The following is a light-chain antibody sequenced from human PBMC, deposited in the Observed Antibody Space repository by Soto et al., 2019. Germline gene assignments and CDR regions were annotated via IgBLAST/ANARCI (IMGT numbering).Light chain of an antibody. CDR1: QSVSSN. J-gene: IGKJ4*01. Sequence: EIVMTQSPATLSVSPGERATLSCRASQSVSSNLAWYQQKPGQAPRLLIYGASTRATGIPARFSGSGSGTEFNLTISSLQSEDFAVYYCQQYNNWRVTFGGGTKVEIK. CDR3: QQYNNWRVT. V-gene: IGKV3-15*01. CDR2: GAS.